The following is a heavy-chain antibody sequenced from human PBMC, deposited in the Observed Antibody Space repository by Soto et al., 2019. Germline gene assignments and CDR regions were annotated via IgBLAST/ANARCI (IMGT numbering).Heavy chain of an antibody. CDR2: IYHSGST. Sequence: QVQLQESGPGLVKPSETLSLICTVSGGSVSSGSYYWGWIRQPPGKGLEWIGYIYHSGSTNYNPSLKSRVTISVDTSKNQFSLSLTSVTAAYTAVYYCARLSAAWFDPWGQGTLVTVAS. V-gene: IGHV4-61*01. CDR1: GGSVSSGSYY. J-gene: IGHJ5*02. CDR3: ARLSAAWFDP. D-gene: IGHD6-19*01.